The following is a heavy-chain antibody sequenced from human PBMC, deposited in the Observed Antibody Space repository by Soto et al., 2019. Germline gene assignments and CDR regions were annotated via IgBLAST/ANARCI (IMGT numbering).Heavy chain of an antibody. V-gene: IGHV4-31*03. CDR3: ARDRGAVAANFDY. J-gene: IGHJ4*02. CDR2: IYDSGST. CDR1: GGSISSVGYY. D-gene: IGHD6-19*01. Sequence: QVQLQESGPGLVKPSQTLSLTCTVSGGSISSVGYYWSWIRQHPGKGLEWIGYIYDSGSTNYNPSRKSRVTISVDTSKNQFSLKLSSVTAADTAVYYCARDRGAVAANFDYWGQGTLVTVSS.